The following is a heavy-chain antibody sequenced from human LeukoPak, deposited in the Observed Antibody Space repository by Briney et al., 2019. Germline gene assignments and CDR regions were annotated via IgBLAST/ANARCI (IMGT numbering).Heavy chain of an antibody. V-gene: IGHV5-51*01. CDR1: GYSFTSYW. CDR3: ARHRAPGYCSSTSCLGADWYFDL. CDR2: IYPGDSDT. D-gene: IGHD2-2*01. Sequence: PGESLKISCEGSGYSFTSYWIAWVRQMPGKGLEWMGIIYPGDSDTRYSPSFQGQVTISADKSISTAYLQWSSLKASDTAMYYCARHRAPGYCSSTSCLGADWYFDLWGRGTLVTVSS. J-gene: IGHJ2*01.